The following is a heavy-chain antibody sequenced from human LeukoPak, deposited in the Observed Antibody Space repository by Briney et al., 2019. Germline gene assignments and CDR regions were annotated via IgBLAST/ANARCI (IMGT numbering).Heavy chain of an antibody. Sequence: PGGSLRLSCAASGFTFSNAWMSWVRQAPGKGLEWVGRIKSKTDGGTTDYAAPVKGRFTISRDDSKNTLYPQMNSLKTEDTAVYYCTTGHLTVPTPLDAFDIWGQGTMVTVSS. D-gene: IGHD4-17*01. CDR3: TTGHLTVPTPLDAFDI. CDR1: GFTFSNAW. CDR2: IKSKTDGGTT. V-gene: IGHV3-15*01. J-gene: IGHJ3*02.